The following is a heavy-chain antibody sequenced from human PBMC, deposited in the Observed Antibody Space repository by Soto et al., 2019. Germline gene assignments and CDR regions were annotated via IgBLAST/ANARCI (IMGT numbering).Heavy chain of an antibody. D-gene: IGHD3-22*01. Sequence: SETLSLTCTVSGGSIISGDYYWSWIRQAPGKGLEWIGYIYYSGSTYYNPSLKSRVTISVDTSKNQFSLKLSSVTAADTAVYYCARGWYYYDSSGYYLHAFDIWAKGLWSPSPQ. CDR2: IYYSGST. V-gene: IGHV4-30-4*01. CDR1: GGSIISGDYY. CDR3: ARGWYYYDSSGYYLHAFDI. J-gene: IGHJ3*02.